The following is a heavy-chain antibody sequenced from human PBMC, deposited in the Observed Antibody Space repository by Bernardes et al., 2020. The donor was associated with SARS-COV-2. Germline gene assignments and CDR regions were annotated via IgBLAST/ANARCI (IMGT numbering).Heavy chain of an antibody. J-gene: IGHJ6*02. V-gene: IGHV3-23*01. CDR2: ISGPGRT. CDR1: GFTFSNYA. Sequence: GGSLRLSCAASGFTFSNYAMSWVRQAPGKGLEWVSDISGPGRTYYADSVKGRFTISRDNAKNSLYLQMNSLRAEDTAVYYCAREIDIVVVPAAIRVDYYGMDVWGQGTTVTVSS. D-gene: IGHD2-2*02. CDR3: AREIDIVVVPAAIRVDYYGMDV.